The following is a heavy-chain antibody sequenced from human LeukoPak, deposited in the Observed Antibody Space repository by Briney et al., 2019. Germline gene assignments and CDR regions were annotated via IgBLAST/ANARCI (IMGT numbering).Heavy chain of an antibody. CDR1: GYTFISYG. Sequence: AASVKVSCKASGYTFISYGINWVRQAPGQGLEWMGGIIPIFDTAVYAQKFQGRVTVTADESTSTAYMDLSSLTSEDTAVYYCARDNIRGGKGIAAAGGYYWGQGTLVTVSS. J-gene: IGHJ4*02. D-gene: IGHD6-13*01. V-gene: IGHV1-69*13. CDR3: ARDNIRGGKGIAAAGGYY. CDR2: IIPIFDTA.